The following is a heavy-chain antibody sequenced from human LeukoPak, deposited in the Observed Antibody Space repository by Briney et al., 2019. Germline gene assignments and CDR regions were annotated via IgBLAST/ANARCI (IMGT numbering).Heavy chain of an antibody. V-gene: IGHV4-39*01. CDR2: IYYSGSN. D-gene: IGHD5-24*01. CDR3: ARGLSAPGWDGYNSSRSSWFDP. CDR1: GGSISSSRDY. J-gene: IGHJ5*02. Sequence: SETLSLTCTVSGGSISSSRDYWAWLRQPPGEGLEWIANIYYSGSNYYRPSPRRRVTISVDTAKNQFSLKLSSVTVAHTAVYYCARGLSAPGWDGYNSSRSSWFDPWGQGTLVTVSS.